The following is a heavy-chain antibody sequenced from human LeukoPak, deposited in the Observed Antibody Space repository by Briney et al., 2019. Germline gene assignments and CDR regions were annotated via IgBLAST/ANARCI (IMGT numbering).Heavy chain of an antibody. CDR1: GFTFSNYA. Sequence: PGGSLRLSCAASGFTFSNYAMSWVRQAPGKGLEWVSAISGAGYNTYYADSVKGRFTISRDNSKNTVYLQINTLRAEDTAVYYCAKGSYGSPPRVDYWGQGTLVTVSS. V-gene: IGHV3-23*01. D-gene: IGHD6-13*01. J-gene: IGHJ4*02. CDR2: ISGAGYNT. CDR3: AKGSYGSPPRVDY.